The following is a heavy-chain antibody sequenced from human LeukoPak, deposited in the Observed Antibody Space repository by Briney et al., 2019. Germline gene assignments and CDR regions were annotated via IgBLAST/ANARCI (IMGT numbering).Heavy chain of an antibody. CDR3: ARDSLSTGNFDY. Sequence: GGSPRLSCAASGFTFSSYSMNWVRQAPGKGLEWVSSISSSSSYIYYADSVKGRFTISRDNAKNSLYLQMNSLRAEDTAVYYCARDSLSTGNFDYWGQGTLVTVSS. J-gene: IGHJ4*02. CDR2: ISSSSSYI. CDR1: GFTFSSYS. V-gene: IGHV3-21*01. D-gene: IGHD1-1*01.